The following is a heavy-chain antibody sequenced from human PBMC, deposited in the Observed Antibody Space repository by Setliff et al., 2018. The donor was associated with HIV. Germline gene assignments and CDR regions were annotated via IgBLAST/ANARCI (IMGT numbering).Heavy chain of an antibody. CDR1: GGSFNGYY. D-gene: IGHD3-22*01. J-gene: IGHJ4*02. CDR3: ARDLSYDYDRSSDTFDY. CDR2: INHSGST. Sequence: SETLSLTCAVYGGSFNGYYWGWIRQPPGKGLEWIGEINHSGSTKYNPSLKSRVTISIDTSKNQFSLKLNSVIAADTAVYYCARDLSYDYDRSSDTFDYWGQGTLVTVSS. V-gene: IGHV4-34*01.